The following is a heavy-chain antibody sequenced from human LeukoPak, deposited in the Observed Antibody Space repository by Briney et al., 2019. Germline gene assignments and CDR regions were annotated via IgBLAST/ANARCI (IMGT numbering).Heavy chain of an antibody. V-gene: IGHV3-48*03. CDR2: ISSSGSTI. D-gene: IGHD3-22*01. CDR3: ARDHYCDSSGYHLP. Sequence: GGSLRLSCAASGFTFSSYEMNWVRQAPGKGLELVSYISSSGSTIYYADSVKGRFTISRDNAKNSLYLQMNSLRAEDTAVYYCARDHYCDSSGYHLPWGQGTLVTVSS. J-gene: IGHJ5*02. CDR1: GFTFSSYE.